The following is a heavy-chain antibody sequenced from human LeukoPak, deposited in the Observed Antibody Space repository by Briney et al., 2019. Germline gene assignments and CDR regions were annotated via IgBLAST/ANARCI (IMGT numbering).Heavy chain of an antibody. CDR3: ARVARGGSGSYYSEYFQH. V-gene: IGHV4-59*12. J-gene: IGHJ1*01. CDR2: IYYSGST. CDR1: GGSISSYS. D-gene: IGHD3-10*01. Sequence: SETLSLTCTVSGGSISSYSWSWTRQPPGKGLEWIGYIYYSGSTNYNPSLKSRVTISVDTSKNQFSLKLSSVTAADTAVYYCARVARGGSGSYYSEYFQHWGQGTLVTVSS.